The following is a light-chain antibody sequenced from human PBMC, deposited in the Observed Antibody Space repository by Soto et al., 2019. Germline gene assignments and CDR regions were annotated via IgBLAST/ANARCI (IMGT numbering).Light chain of an antibody. CDR2: SAS. V-gene: IGKV3-15*01. Sequence: EIVMTQSPATLSVSPGERATLSCRASQSISTELAWYQQKRGQPPRLRIYSASTRATGVPARFAGSGSGSEFPPTISGLQSEDFAVYYCQQGHNWPLTFGQGTRLEI. J-gene: IGKJ2*01. CDR1: QSISTE. CDR3: QQGHNWPLT.